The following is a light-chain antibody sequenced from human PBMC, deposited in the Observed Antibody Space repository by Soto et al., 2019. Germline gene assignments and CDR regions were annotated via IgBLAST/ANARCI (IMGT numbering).Light chain of an antibody. Sequence: QSAQTQPATVCGSPGQSNTISCTGTSSDVGGYNYVSWYQQHPGKAPKLMIYDVSNRPSGVSNRFSGSKSGNTASLTISGLQAXDEADYYCSSYTSSSTPVVFGGGTKVTVL. V-gene: IGLV2-14*01. CDR1: SSDVGGYNY. J-gene: IGLJ2*01. CDR2: DVS. CDR3: SSYTSSSTPVV.